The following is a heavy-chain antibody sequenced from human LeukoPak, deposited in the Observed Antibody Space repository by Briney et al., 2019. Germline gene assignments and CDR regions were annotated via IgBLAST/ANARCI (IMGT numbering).Heavy chain of an antibody. CDR2: INPNSGGT. V-gene: IGHV1-2*02. Sequence: ASVKVSCKASGYTFTGYYMHLVRQAPGQGLEWMGWINPNSGGTNYAQKFQGRVTMTRDTSISTAYMELSRLRSDDTAVYYCARGGGTSCLLGYCSGGSRYWGQGTLATVSS. J-gene: IGHJ4*02. CDR1: GYTFTGYY. CDR3: ARGGGTSCLLGYCSGGSRY. D-gene: IGHD2-15*01.